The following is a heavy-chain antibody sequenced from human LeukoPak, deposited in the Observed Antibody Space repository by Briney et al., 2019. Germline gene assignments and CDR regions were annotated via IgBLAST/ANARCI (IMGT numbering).Heavy chain of an antibody. CDR2: ISGSGGST. D-gene: IGHD6-13*01. CDR3: ARGIYSSSWYFLDY. J-gene: IGHJ4*02. V-gene: IGHV3-23*01. CDR1: GFTFSSYA. Sequence: GGSLRLSCAASGFTFSSYAVSWVRQAPGKGLEWVSAISGSGGSTYYADSVKGRFTISRDNSKNTLYLQMNSLRAEDTAVYYCARGIYSSSWYFLDYWGRGTLVTVSS.